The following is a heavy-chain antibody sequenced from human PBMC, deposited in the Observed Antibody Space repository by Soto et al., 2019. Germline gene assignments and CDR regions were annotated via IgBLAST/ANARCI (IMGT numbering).Heavy chain of an antibody. CDR2: ISWNSGGI. D-gene: IGHD2-15*01. CDR1: GFTFDDYA. V-gene: IGHV3-9*01. CDR3: ATSLRLRYCSGGSCYGGFDI. J-gene: IGHJ3*02. Sequence: EVQLVESGGGLVQPGRSLRLSCAASGFTFDDYAMHWVRQGPGKGLEWVSGISWNSGGIGYVDSVKGRFTISRDNAKNSLSLQMNRLRPEDTALYYCATSLRLRYCSGGSCYGGFDIWGQGTMVTVSS.